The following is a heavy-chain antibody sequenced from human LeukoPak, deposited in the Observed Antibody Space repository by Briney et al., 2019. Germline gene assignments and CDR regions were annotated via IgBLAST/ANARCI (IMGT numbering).Heavy chain of an antibody. Sequence: SETLSLTCAVYGGSFSGYYWSWIRQPPGKGLEWIGEINHSGSTNYNPSLKSRVTISVDTSKNQFSLKLSSVTAADTAVYYCARGGNYDFWSGHAKPYMDVWGKGTTVTVSS. V-gene: IGHV4-34*01. D-gene: IGHD3-3*01. CDR3: ARGGNYDFWSGHAKPYMDV. CDR2: INHSGST. J-gene: IGHJ6*03. CDR1: GGSFSGYY.